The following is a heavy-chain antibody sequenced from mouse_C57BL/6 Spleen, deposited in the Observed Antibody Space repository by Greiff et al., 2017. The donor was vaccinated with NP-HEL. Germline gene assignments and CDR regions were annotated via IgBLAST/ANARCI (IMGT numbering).Heavy chain of an antibody. V-gene: IGHV1-80*01. CDR3: ARRYYYGSSYWYFDV. J-gene: IGHJ1*03. CDR1: GYAFSSYW. Sequence: QVQLQQSGAELVKPGASVKISCKASGYAFSSYWMNWVKQRPGKGLEWIGQIYPGDGDTNYNGKFKGKATLTADKSSSTAYMQLSSLTSEDSAVYFCARRYYYGSSYWYFDVWGTGTTVTVSS. CDR2: IYPGDGDT. D-gene: IGHD1-1*01.